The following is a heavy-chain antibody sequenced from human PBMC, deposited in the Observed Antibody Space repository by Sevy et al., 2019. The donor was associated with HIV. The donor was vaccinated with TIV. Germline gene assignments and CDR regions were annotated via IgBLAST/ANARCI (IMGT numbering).Heavy chain of an antibody. D-gene: IGHD6-19*01. V-gene: IGHV3-30-3*01. CDR1: GFTFSSYA. CDR3: ASQYSSGWYGFDY. CDR2: ISYDGSNK. Sequence: GGSLRLSCAASGFTFSSYAMHWVRQAPGKGLEWVAVISYDGSNKYYADSVKGRFTISRDNSKNTLYLQMNGLRAEDTAVYYCASQYSSGWYGFDYWGQGTLVTVSS. J-gene: IGHJ4*02.